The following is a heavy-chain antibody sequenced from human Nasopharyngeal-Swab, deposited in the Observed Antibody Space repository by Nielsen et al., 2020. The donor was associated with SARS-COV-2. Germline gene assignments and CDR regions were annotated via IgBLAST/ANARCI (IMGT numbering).Heavy chain of an antibody. CDR1: GGSFSGYY. CDR3: ARGPLPRYCSGGSCYSRYYYYMDV. J-gene: IGHJ6*03. D-gene: IGHD2-15*01. V-gene: IGHV4-34*01. CDR2: INHSGST. Sequence: SETLSLTCAVYGGSFSGYYWSWIRQPPGKGLEWIGEINHSGSTNYNPSLKSRVTISVDTSKNQFSLKLSSVTAAYTAVYYCARGPLPRYCSGGSCYSRYYYYMDVWGKGTTVTVSS.